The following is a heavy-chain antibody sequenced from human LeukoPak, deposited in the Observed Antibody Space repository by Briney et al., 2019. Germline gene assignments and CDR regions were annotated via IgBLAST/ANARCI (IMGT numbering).Heavy chain of an antibody. V-gene: IGHV1-2*02. J-gene: IGHJ4*02. Sequence: ASVKVSCEASGYTFTGYYIYWVRQAPGQGLEWMGFINPNTGGTSYAQKLQGRVTMTRDTSISTAYMELSGLRSDDTAVYYCARRYDFWSGYPTAFDYWGQGTLVTVSS. CDR2: INPNTGGT. CDR3: ARRYDFWSGYPTAFDY. CDR1: GYTFTGYY. D-gene: IGHD3-3*01.